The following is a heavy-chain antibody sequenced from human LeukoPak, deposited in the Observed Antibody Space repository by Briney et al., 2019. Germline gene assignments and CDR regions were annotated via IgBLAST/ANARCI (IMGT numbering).Heavy chain of an antibody. Sequence: GGSLRLSCAASGFTFSSYSMNWVRQAPGKGLEWVSYISSSSSTIYYADSVKGQFTITRDNAKNSLYLQMNSLRAEDTAVYYCARGAAAAATPFDYWGQGTLVTVSS. CDR3: ARGAAAAATPFDY. CDR2: ISSSSSTI. V-gene: IGHV3-48*01. CDR1: GFTFSSYS. D-gene: IGHD6-13*01. J-gene: IGHJ4*02.